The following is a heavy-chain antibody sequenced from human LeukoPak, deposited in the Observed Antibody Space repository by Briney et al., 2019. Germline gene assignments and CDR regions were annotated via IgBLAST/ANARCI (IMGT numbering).Heavy chain of an antibody. V-gene: IGHV3-7*01. CDR2: IKQDGSEK. J-gene: IGHJ4*02. CDR3: ARGSTYYYDRPLDY. Sequence: EANIKQDGSEKYCVDSVRGRFTISRDNAENSLYLQMNSLRAEDSAVYYCARGSTYYYDRPLDYWGQGTLVTVSS. D-gene: IGHD3-22*01.